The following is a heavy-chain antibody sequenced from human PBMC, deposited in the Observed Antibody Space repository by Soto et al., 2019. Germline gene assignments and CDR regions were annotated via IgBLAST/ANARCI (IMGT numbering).Heavy chain of an antibody. Sequence: QITLKESGPTLVKPTQTLTLTCTFSGFSLSTSGVGVGWIRQPPGKALEWLALIYWDDDKRYSPSLKSRLTITKEPSKHQVVLTMANMDPVDTATYFCAHYHSQNSGVYSSGFDHWGQGILVTVSS. CDR1: GFSLSTSGVG. CDR2: IYWDDDK. J-gene: IGHJ4*02. CDR3: AHYHSQNSGVYSSGFDH. D-gene: IGHD3-22*01. V-gene: IGHV2-5*02.